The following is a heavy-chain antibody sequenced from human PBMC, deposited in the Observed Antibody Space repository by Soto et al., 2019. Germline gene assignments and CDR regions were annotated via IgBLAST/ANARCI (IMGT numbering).Heavy chain of an antibody. CDR2: INHSGST. V-gene: IGHV4-34*01. J-gene: IGHJ4*02. CDR1: GGSFSGYY. Sequence: QVQLQQWGAGLLKPSETLSLTCAVYGGSFSGYYWSWIRQPPGKGLEWIGEINHSGSTNYNPSLRTRATTTVDPSKNKFSGKRRSVPAADRAVYSWAGTVFRGVSRNSGGQGPLVPVSS. CDR3: AGTVFRGVSRNS. D-gene: IGHD3-10*01.